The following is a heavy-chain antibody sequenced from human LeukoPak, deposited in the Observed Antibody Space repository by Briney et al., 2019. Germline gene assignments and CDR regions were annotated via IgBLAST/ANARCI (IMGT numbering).Heavy chain of an antibody. CDR2: INHSGGT. CDR3: ASKPAYYDYVWGSYRYTPLHY. Sequence: SETLSLTCAVYGGSFSVYYWSWIRQPPGKGLEWIGEINHSGGTNYNPSLKSRVTISVDTSKNQFSLKLSSVTAAGTAVYYCASKPAYYDYVWGSYRYTPLHYWGQGTLVTVSS. J-gene: IGHJ4*02. CDR1: GGSFSVYY. D-gene: IGHD3-16*02. V-gene: IGHV4-34*01.